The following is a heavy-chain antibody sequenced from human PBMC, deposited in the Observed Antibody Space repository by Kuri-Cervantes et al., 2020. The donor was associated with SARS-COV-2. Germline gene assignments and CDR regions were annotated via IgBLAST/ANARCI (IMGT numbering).Heavy chain of an antibody. CDR2: INPDGSYT. CDR1: GFTFSSYW. D-gene: IGHD1-1*01. V-gene: IGHV3-74*01. CDR3: VRDGDHWNFDY. J-gene: IGHJ4*02. Sequence: GESLKISCAASGFTFSSYWTHWVRQAPGKGLVWVSRINPDGSYTNNADSVKGRFTLSRDNAKNMLFLQINSLRAEDTAVYYCVRDGDHWNFDYWGQGTLVTVSS.